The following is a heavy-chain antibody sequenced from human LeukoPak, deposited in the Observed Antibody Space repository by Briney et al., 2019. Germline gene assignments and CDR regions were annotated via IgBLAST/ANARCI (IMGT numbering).Heavy chain of an antibody. D-gene: IGHD3-3*01. V-gene: IGHV4-34*01. J-gene: IGHJ5*02. CDR3: ARGQGYDFWSGCNWFDP. Sequence: SETLSLTCAVYGGSFSGYYWSWIRHPPGKGLEWIGEINHSGSTNYHPSLKSRVPISVDTSKNQFSLKLSSVTAADTAVYYCARGQGYDFWSGCNWFDPWGQGTLVTVSS. CDR1: GGSFSGYY. CDR2: INHSGST.